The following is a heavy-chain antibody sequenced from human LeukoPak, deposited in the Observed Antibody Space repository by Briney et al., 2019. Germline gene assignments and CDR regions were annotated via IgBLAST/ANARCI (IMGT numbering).Heavy chain of an antibody. D-gene: IGHD4-17*01. CDR1: GGSFSGYY. CDR2: IYRGGST. CDR3: ARVQTTSVYYYGMDV. V-gene: IGHV3-53*01. Sequence: PSETLSLTCAVYGGSFSGYYWSWIRQPPGKGLEWVSVIYRGGSTYYADSVKGRFTISRDNSKNTLYLQMNSLRAEDTAVYYCARVQTTSVYYYGMDVWGQGTTVTVSS. J-gene: IGHJ6*02.